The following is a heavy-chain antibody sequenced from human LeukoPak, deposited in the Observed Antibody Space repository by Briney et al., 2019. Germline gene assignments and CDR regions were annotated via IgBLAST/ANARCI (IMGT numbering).Heavy chain of an antibody. CDR2: INPNSGYT. Sequence: ASVKVSCKASGYTFIDYYIHWLRQAPGQGLEWMGYINPNSGYTNYAQKFQDRVTVTRDTSISIAYMELSRLRSDDTAVYYCAREEANTRIHFDYWGQGTLVTVSS. CDR1: GYTFIDYY. J-gene: IGHJ4*02. V-gene: IGHV1-2*02. D-gene: IGHD3-22*01. CDR3: AREEANTRIHFDY.